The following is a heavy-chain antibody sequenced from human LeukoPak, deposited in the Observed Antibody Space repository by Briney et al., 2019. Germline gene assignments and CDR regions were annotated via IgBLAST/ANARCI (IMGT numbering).Heavy chain of an antibody. Sequence: ASVKVSCKASGYTFTGYYMHWVRQAPGQGLEWMGRINPNSGGTNYAQKFQGRVTMTRDTSISTAYMELSRLRSDDRAVYYCARAWRISGSYSGFAYWGQGTLVTVSS. D-gene: IGHD1-26*01. CDR2: INPNSGGT. J-gene: IGHJ4*02. CDR1: GYTFTGYY. CDR3: ARAWRISGSYSGFAY. V-gene: IGHV1-2*06.